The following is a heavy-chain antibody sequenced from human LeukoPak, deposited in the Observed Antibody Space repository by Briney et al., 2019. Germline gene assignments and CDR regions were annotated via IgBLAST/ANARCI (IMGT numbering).Heavy chain of an antibody. CDR3: ARGRCSSRSCYLFDY. D-gene: IGHD2-2*01. CDR1: GYTFTGYY. CDR2: INPNSGGT. V-gene: IGHV1-2*02. Sequence: ASVKVSCKASGYTFTGYYMHWVRQAPGQGLEWMGWINPNSGGTKYAQKFQGRVTMTRDTSVSTAYMELSRLRSDDTAVYYCARGRCSSRSCYLFDYWGQGTLVTVSS. J-gene: IGHJ4*02.